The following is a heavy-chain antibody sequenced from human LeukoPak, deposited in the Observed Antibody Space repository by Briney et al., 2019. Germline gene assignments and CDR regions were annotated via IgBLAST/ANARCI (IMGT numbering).Heavy chain of an antibody. CDR3: AGGSVILLWFGELLSPNYGMDV. J-gene: IGHJ6*02. CDR2: ISSSSSYI. CDR1: GFTFNIYS. D-gene: IGHD3-10*01. V-gene: IGHV3-21*01. Sequence: GGSLRLSCAASGFTFNIYSMNWVRQAPGKGLEWVSSISSSSSYICYADSVKGRFTISRDNAKNSLYLQMNSLRAEDTAVYYCAGGSVILLWFGELLSPNYGMDVWGQGTTVTVSS.